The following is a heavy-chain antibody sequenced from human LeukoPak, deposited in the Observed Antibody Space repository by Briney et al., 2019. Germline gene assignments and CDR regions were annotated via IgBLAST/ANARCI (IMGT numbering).Heavy chain of an antibody. CDR1: GGTFTSYA. D-gene: IGHD2-15*01. CDR2: IIPIFGIA. J-gene: IGHJ3*02. CDR3: AMPRYCSGGSCYLMGAFDI. Sequence: SVKVSCTASGGTFTSYAISCVRQAPGQRLEWMGRIIPIFGIANYAQKIQGRVTITTHESTSTAYMELSSLRSEDTAVYYCAMPRYCSGGSCYLMGAFDIWGQGTMVTVSS. V-gene: IGHV1-69*05.